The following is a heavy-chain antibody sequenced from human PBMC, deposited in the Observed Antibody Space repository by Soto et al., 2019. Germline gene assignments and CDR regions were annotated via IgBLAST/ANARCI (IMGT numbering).Heavy chain of an antibody. CDR3: ARSIGYCSGGSCSYFDY. Sequence: QVQLVQSGAEVKKPGSSVKVSCKASGGTFSSYTISWVRQAPGQGLEWMGRIIPILGIANYAQKFQGRVTMTADKSTSTAYMELSSLRSEDTAVYYCARSIGYCSGGSCSYFDYWGQGTLVTVSS. J-gene: IGHJ4*02. V-gene: IGHV1-69*02. D-gene: IGHD2-15*01. CDR1: GGTFSSYT. CDR2: IIPILGIA.